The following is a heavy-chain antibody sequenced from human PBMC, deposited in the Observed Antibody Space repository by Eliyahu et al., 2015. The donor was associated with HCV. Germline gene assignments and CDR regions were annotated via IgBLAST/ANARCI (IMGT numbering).Heavy chain of an antibody. V-gene: IGHV1-3*01. CDR3: ARDSPPKLWFDTKDPYGMDV. Sequence: EVKKPGASVKVSCKASGYTFTSYAMHWVRQAPGQRLEWMGWINAGNGNTKYSQKFQGRVTITRDTSPSTAYQGLGSLRSEDTAVYYCARDSPPKLWFDTKDPYGMDVWGQGTTVTVSS. CDR2: INAGNGNT. D-gene: IGHD3-10*01. CDR1: GYTFTSYA. J-gene: IGHJ6*02.